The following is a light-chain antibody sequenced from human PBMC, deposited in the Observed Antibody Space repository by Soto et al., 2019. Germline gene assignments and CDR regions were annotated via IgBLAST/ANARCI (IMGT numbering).Light chain of an antibody. CDR2: AAS. J-gene: IGKJ3*01. CDR3: QQSYNSPFN. CDR1: RTITMY. V-gene: IGKV1-39*01. Sequence: DVPMTQSPSSLSASVGDRVTITCRASRTITMYLNWYQQKSGQAPKLLINAASTLRSGVPSRFRVRGSGTDFALTIDSLQPEDFSTYYCQQSYNSPFNFGPGAKVDMK.